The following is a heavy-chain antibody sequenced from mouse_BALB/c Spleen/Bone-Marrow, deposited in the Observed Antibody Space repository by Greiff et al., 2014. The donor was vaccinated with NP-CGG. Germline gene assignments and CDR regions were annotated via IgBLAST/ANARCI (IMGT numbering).Heavy chain of an antibody. D-gene: IGHD2-10*02. CDR1: GYTFTSYW. CDR3: TRQYGNYYAMDY. V-gene: IGHV1-69*02. CDR2: IYPSDSYT. J-gene: IGHJ4*01. Sequence: SGAELARPGASVKVSCKASGYTFTSYWINWVKQRPGQGLEWIGNIYPSDSYTNYNQNFKDKATLTVDKSSSTAYMQLSSPTSEDSAVYYCTRQYGNYYAMDYWGQGTSVTVSS.